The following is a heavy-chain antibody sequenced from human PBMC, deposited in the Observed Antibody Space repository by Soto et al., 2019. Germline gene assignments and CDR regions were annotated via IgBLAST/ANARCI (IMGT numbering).Heavy chain of an antibody. V-gene: IGHV5-10-1*01. Sequence: GESLKISCTGSGYSFAVYWITWVRQKPGKGLEWMGRIDPSDSQTYYSPSFRGHVTISATKSITTVFLQWSSLRASDTAMYYCAXQIYDSDTGPNFQYYFDSWGQGTPVTVS. D-gene: IGHD3-22*01. CDR2: IDPSDSQT. CDR1: GYSFAVYW. CDR3: AXQIYDSDTGPNFQYYFDS. J-gene: IGHJ4*02.